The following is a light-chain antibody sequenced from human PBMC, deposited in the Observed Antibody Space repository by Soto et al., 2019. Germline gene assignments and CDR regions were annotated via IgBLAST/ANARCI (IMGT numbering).Light chain of an antibody. J-gene: IGLJ1*01. CDR1: SSDVGNYKY. CDR3: SPCTRRGPFV. CDR2: EVS. Sequence: QSALTQPASVSGSPGQSITISCTGTSSDVGNYKYVSWYQQHPGKAPKLMIYEVSNRPSGVSNRFSGSKSGDTASLTISGLRAEDETDYYSSPCTRRGPFVFGTGPK. V-gene: IGLV2-14*01.